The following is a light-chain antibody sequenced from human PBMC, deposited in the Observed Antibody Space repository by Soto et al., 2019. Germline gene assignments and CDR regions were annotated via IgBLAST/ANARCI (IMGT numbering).Light chain of an antibody. CDR2: GAS. CDR3: QQYNNWVT. J-gene: IGKJ1*01. Sequence: EIVMTQSPATLSVSPGERATLSCRASQSVSSNLAWYQQKPGQAPRLLICGASTRATGIPARFSGSGSGTEFTLTISSLQSEDFAVYYCQQYNNWVTFGQGTKVDIK. V-gene: IGKV3-15*01. CDR1: QSVSSN.